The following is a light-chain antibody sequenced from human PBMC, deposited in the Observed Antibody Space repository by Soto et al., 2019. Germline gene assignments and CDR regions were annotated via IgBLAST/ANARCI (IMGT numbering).Light chain of an antibody. CDR2: GAS. CDR1: QSVSNRY. CDR3: QQYGSSPPVT. V-gene: IGKV3-20*01. J-gene: IGKJ5*01. Sequence: ENVLTHSPGTLAFYGKDRDTLXWRAIQSVSNRYLAWYQQKSGQAPRLLISGASSRATGIPDRFSGSGSGTDFTLTISRLEPEGFAVYYCQQYGSSPPVTFGQGTRLEIK.